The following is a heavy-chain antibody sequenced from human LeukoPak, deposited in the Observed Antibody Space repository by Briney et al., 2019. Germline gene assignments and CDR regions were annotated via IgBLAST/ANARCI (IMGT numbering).Heavy chain of an antibody. D-gene: IGHD4-17*01. J-gene: IGHJ4*02. CDR1: GFTFSSYA. CDR2: ISYDGSNK. CDR3: ARDSATVTPFYFDY. V-gene: IGHV3-30*04. Sequence: GGSLRLSCAASGFTFSSYAMHWVRQAPGKGLEWVAVISYDGSNKYYADSVKGRFTISRDNSKNTLYLQMNSLRAEDTAMYYCARDSATVTPFYFDYWGQGTLVTVSS.